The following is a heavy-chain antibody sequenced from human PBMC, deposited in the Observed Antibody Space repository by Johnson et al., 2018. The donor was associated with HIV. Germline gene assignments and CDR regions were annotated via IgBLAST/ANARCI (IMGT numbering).Heavy chain of an antibody. CDR3: ARAFPMVRYDAFDI. J-gene: IGHJ3*02. D-gene: IGHD3-10*01. Sequence: QVQLVESGGGVVQPGRSLRLFCAASGFTFSSYAIHWVRQAPGKGLEWVTFISYAGSNKYYADSVKGRFTISRDNSKNTLYLQMNSLRAEDTAVYYCARAFPMVRYDAFDIWGQGTMVTVSS. CDR2: ISYAGSNK. CDR1: GFTFSSYA. V-gene: IGHV3-30-3*01.